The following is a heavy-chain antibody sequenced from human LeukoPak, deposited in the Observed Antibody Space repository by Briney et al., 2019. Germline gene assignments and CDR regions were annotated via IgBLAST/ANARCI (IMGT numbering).Heavy chain of an antibody. V-gene: IGHV3-30*02. CDR1: GFTFSSYG. Sequence: GGSLTLSCAASGFTFSSYGMHWVRQPPGKELEGVAFIRYDGSKKYYADSVKRRFTISRDNSKNTLYLQMNSLRSEDTAVYYCAKVKAPRPDGAFDIWAKGQWSPSLQ. D-gene: IGHD1-14*01. CDR3: AKVKAPRPDGAFDI. CDR2: IRYDGSKK. J-gene: IGHJ3*02.